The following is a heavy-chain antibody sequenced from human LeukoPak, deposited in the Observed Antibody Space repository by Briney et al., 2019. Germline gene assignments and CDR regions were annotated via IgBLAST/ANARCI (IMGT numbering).Heavy chain of an antibody. V-gene: IGHV4-4*07. CDR2: FYTSGST. J-gene: IGHJ4*02. D-gene: IGHD3-22*01. CDR1: GGSISSYY. CDR3: ARDRYYYDSSGYYPLDY. Sequence: SETLSLTCTVSGGSISSYYWSWIRQPAGKGLEWIGRFYTSGSTNYNPSLKSRVTMSVDTSKNQFSLKLSSVTAADTAVYYCARDRYYYDSSGYYPLDYWGQGTLVPVPS.